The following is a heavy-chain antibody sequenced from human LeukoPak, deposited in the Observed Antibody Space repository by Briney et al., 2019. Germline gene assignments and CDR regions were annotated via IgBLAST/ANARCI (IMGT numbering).Heavy chain of an antibody. Sequence: SQTLSLTCAISGDSVSSNSATWNWIRQSPSRGLEWLGRTYYRSEWFNDYAVSVKSRITINPDTSKNQFSLQLNSVTSEDTAVYYCARAKGGRGSAFDIWGQGTMVTVSS. D-gene: IGHD2-15*01. CDR1: GDSVSSNSAT. V-gene: IGHV6-1*01. CDR3: ARAKGGRGSAFDI. CDR2: TYYRSEWFN. J-gene: IGHJ3*02.